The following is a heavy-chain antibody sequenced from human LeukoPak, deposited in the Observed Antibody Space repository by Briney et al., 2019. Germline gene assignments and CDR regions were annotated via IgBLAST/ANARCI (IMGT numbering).Heavy chain of an antibody. D-gene: IGHD3-22*01. V-gene: IGHV3-23*01. CDR2: ISGSGGST. Sequence: GGSLRLSCAASGFTFSSYSMSWVRQAPGKGLEWVSAISGSGGSTYYADSVKGRFTISRDNSKNTLYLQMNSLRAEDTAVYYCAKDSSITMIVTLLFDYWGQGTLVTVSS. CDR1: GFTFSSYS. CDR3: AKDSSITMIVTLLFDY. J-gene: IGHJ4*02.